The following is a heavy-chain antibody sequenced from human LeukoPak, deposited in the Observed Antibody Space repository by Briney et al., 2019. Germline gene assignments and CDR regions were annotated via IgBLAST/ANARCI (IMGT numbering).Heavy chain of an antibody. CDR1: GGSISSGSYY. CDR3: ASCYSLKGDAFDI. Sequence: SQTLSLTCTVSGGSISSGSYYWSWIRQPAGKGLEWIGRIYTSGSTNYNPSLKSRVTISVDTSKNQFSLKLSSVTAADTAVYYCASCYSLKGDAFDIWGQGTMVTVSS. CDR2: IYTSGST. J-gene: IGHJ3*02. V-gene: IGHV4-61*02. D-gene: IGHD2-15*01.